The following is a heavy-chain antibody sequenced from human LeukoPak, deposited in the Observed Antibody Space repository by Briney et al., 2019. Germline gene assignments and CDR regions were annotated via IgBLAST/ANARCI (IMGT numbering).Heavy chain of an antibody. Sequence: GGSLRLSCAASGFTFSSYAMHWVRQAPGKGLEWVAVISYDGSNKYYADSVKGRFTISRDNSKNTLYPQMNSLRAEDTAVYYCVRGRGYSYGYFDYWGQGTLVTVSS. CDR3: VRGRGYSYGYFDY. J-gene: IGHJ4*02. CDR2: ISYDGSNK. CDR1: GFTFSSYA. D-gene: IGHD5-18*01. V-gene: IGHV3-30*04.